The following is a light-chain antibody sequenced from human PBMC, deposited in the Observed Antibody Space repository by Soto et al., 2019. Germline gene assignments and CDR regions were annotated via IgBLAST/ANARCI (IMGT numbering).Light chain of an antibody. V-gene: IGLV2-14*01. Sequence: QSVLTQPASVSGSPGQSIAISCTGPSGDVGGYDYVSWYQQHPDKAPKLMIYEVTKRPSWVSNRFSGSKSGNTASLTISGLQPEDEADYYCSSHTSGSTRVFGSGTKLTVL. J-gene: IGLJ1*01. CDR3: SSHTSGSTRV. CDR1: SGDVGGYDY. CDR2: EVT.